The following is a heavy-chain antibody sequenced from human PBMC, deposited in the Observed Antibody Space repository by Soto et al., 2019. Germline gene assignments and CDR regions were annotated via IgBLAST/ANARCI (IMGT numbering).Heavy chain of an antibody. CDR3: ARDASYYSLWSGYYPSRYGMDV. CDR2: IWYDGSKK. D-gene: IGHD3-3*01. V-gene: IGHV3-33*01. J-gene: IGHJ6*02. CDR1: GFTFSSFG. Sequence: QVQVVESGGGVVQPGRSLRLSCAASGFTFSSFGMHWVRQAPGKGLEWVSLIWYDGSKKSYGDSVKGRFTISRDNSRNTVYLQLNSLRADDTAVYYCARDASYYSLWSGYYPSRYGMDVWGQGTTVTVYS.